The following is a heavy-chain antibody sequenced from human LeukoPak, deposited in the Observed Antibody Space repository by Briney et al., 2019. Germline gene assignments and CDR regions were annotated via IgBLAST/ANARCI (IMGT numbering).Heavy chain of an antibody. CDR2: ISYDGSNK. V-gene: IGHV3-30-3*01. D-gene: IGHD6-13*01. CDR1: GFTFSSYA. CDR3: AREGWQQLVVYYYYGMDV. J-gene: IGHJ6*02. Sequence: GGSLRLSCAASGFTFSSYAMHWVRQAPGKGLEGVAVISYDGSNKYYADSVKGRFTISRDNSKNTLYLQMNSLRAEDTAVYYCAREGWQQLVVYYYYGMDVWGQGTTVTVSS.